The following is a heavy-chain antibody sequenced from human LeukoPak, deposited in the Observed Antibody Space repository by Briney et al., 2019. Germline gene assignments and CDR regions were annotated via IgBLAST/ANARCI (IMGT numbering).Heavy chain of an antibody. J-gene: IGHJ4*02. Sequence: GGSLRLSCAASGFTFSSYSMNWVRRAPGTGLEWVSFISSSSSYIYYADSVKGRFTISRDNAKNSLYLQMNSLRVEDTGIYFCARGSTFGGVISDFWGQGTLVTVSS. D-gene: IGHD3-16*02. CDR1: GFTFSSYS. CDR2: ISSSSSYI. V-gene: IGHV3-21*04. CDR3: ARGSTFGGVISDF.